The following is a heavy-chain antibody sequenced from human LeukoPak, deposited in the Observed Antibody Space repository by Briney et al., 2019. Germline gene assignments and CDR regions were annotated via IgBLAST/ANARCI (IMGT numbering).Heavy chain of an antibody. D-gene: IGHD1-14*01. CDR3: ARYMRGPDYYIDV. CDR1: GGSLSSDY. CDR2: VSYSGST. J-gene: IGHJ6*03. Sequence: AETLSLTCTASGGSLSSDYWSWIRQPPGKGLDWIGYVSYSGSTNYNPSLNSRLTISLDTSKTRFSLKLGSVTAADTAKYFCARYMRGPDYYIDVWGRGTTVTVSS. V-gene: IGHV4-59*01.